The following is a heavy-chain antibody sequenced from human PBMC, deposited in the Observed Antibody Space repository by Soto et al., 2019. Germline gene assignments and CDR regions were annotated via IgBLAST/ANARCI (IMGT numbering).Heavy chain of an antibody. CDR3: AKDTYYHDSSGYYVFDY. J-gene: IGHJ4*02. CDR1: GFSFSSYA. D-gene: IGHD3-22*01. CDR2: ISYDGTNK. Sequence: GGSLRLSCAASGFSFSSYAMHWVRQAPGKGLEWVAVISYDGTNKNYADSVKGRFTISRDNSENTVYLQMNSLRTEDTAVYYCAKDTYYHDSSGYYVFDYWGQGTLVTAPQ. V-gene: IGHV3-30*18.